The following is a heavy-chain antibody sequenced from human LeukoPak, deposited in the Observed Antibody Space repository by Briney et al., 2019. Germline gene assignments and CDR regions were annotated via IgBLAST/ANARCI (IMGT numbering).Heavy chain of an antibody. CDR2: IYYSGSI. V-gene: IGHV4-59*01. D-gene: IGHD6-13*01. Sequence: SETLSLTCTVSGGSISSYYWSWIRQPPGKGLEWIGYIYYSGSINYNPSLKSRVTISVDTSKNQFSLKLSSVTAADTAVYYCARGWQQLAYFDYWGQGTLVTVSS. CDR1: GGSISSYY. J-gene: IGHJ4*02. CDR3: ARGWQQLAYFDY.